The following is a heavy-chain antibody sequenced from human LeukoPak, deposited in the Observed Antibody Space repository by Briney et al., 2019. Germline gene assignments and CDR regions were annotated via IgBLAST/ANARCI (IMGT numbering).Heavy chain of an antibody. Sequence: PSETLSLTCVVYNASFSSFYWSWIRQSPGKGLEWIGEIIHSGSTNYNPSLKSRVTTSVDSSKNQFSLNLNSVTAADTAVYYCARDRSGYWFDPWGQGTLVTVSS. CDR2: IIHSGST. J-gene: IGHJ5*02. CDR1: NASFSSFY. V-gene: IGHV4-34*12. CDR3: ARDRSGYWFDP. D-gene: IGHD3-3*01.